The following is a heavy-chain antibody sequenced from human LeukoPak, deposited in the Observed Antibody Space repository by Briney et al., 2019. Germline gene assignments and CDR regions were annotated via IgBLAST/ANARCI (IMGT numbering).Heavy chain of an antibody. CDR1: GDSVSSISAA. CDR2: TYYGSKWFN. Sequence: SQTLSFTCVIPGDSVSSISAAWNWIRQSPSRGLEWLGRTYYGSKWFNDYAVSVKSRITINPDTPKNQFSLQLNSVTPEDTAVYYCARAAAAKGAFDYWGQGTLVTVSS. V-gene: IGHV6-1*01. D-gene: IGHD6-13*01. CDR3: ARAAAAKGAFDY. J-gene: IGHJ4*02.